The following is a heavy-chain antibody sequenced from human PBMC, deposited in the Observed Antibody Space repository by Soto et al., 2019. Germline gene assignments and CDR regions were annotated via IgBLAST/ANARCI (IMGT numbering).Heavy chain of an antibody. CDR3: ARSPCSSTSCHPPDV. CDR1: GFTFSSYA. Sequence: GGSLRLSCAASGFTFSSYAMHWVRQAPGKGLEWVAVISYDGSNKYYADSVKGRFTISRDNSKNTLYLQMNSLRAEDTAVYYCARSPCSSTSCHPPDVWGQGTTVTVSS. CDR2: ISYDGSNK. V-gene: IGHV3-30-3*01. D-gene: IGHD2-2*01. J-gene: IGHJ6*02.